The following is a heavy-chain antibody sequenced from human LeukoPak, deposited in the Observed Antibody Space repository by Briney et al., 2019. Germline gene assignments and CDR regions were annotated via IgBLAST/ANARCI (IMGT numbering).Heavy chain of an antibody. D-gene: IGHD5-18*01. Sequence: SETLSLTCTVSGGSISSYYWSWIRQPPGKGLEWIGFVHYSGSTHYNPSLKSRVTISVDTSKNQVSLKLTSVTAADTAVYYCARTEESGYNYGYFGYYYYMDVWGKGTTVTVSS. CDR1: GGSISSYY. CDR2: VHYSGST. V-gene: IGHV4-59*01. J-gene: IGHJ6*03. CDR3: ARTEESGYNYGYFGYYYYMDV.